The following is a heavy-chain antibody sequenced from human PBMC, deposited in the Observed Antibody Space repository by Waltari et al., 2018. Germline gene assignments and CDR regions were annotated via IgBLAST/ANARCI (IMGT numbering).Heavy chain of an antibody. CDR2: IIPMFNNP. Sequence: VQLVQSGAEVKKPGSSVRVSCKTSGDVFENYAISWVRQAPGKGLEWMGGIIPMFNNPNYAQRFEGTVTITADESTSTGYMELTGLTSEDTAIYYCARGSKFGDYG. J-gene: IGHJ6*01. D-gene: IGHD3-10*01. V-gene: IGHV1-69*01. CDR1: GDVFENYA. CDR3: ARGSKFGDYG.